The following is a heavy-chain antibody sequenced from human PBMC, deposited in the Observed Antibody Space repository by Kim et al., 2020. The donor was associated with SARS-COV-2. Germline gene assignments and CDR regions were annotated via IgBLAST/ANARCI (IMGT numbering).Heavy chain of an antibody. D-gene: IGHD3-10*01. CDR1: GFTFGDYA. CDR2: ISWNSGSI. J-gene: IGHJ4*02. Sequence: GGSLRLSCAASGFTFGDYAMHWVRQAPGKGLEWVSGISWNSGSIGYADSEKGRFTISRDNAKNSLYLQMNSLRAEDTALYYCAKGWVVRGVIISHFDYWGQGTLVTVSS. V-gene: IGHV3-9*01. CDR3: AKGWVVRGVIISHFDY.